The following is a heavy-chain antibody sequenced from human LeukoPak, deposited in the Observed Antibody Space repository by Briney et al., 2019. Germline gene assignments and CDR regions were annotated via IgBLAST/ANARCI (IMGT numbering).Heavy chain of an antibody. J-gene: IGHJ4*02. CDR1: GFTFSSYA. Sequence: GRSLRLSCAASGFTFSSYAMHWVRQAPGKGLEWVAVISYDGSNKYYADSVKGRFTISRDNSKNTLYLQMNSLRPEDTAVYYCARDARVVATLDYWGQGTLVTVSS. D-gene: IGHD5-12*01. CDR3: ARDARVVATLDY. CDR2: ISYDGSNK. V-gene: IGHV3-30*04.